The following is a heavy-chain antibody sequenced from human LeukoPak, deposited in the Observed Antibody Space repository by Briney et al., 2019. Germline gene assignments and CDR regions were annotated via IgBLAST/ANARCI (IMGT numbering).Heavy chain of an antibody. CDR3: AKRLSFGVAIGDFDY. V-gene: IGHV3-23*01. J-gene: IGHJ4*02. CDR1: GFTFSNYA. Sequence: GGSLRLSCAASGFTFSNYAMSWARHPPGKGLEWVSAISGSGDRTYYADSVKGRFTISRDSSMETLYLQMNSLRAEDTATYFCAKRLSFGVAIGDFDYWGQGTLVTVSS. CDR2: ISGSGDRT. D-gene: IGHD3-3*01.